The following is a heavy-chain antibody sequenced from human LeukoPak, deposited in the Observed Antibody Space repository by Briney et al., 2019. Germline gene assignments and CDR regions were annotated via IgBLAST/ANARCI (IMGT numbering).Heavy chain of an antibody. CDR1: GFTFDDYA. J-gene: IGHJ4*02. D-gene: IGHD2-2*01. CDR3: AKHIVVVPAATSFDY. V-gene: IGHV3-43*02. Sequence: GGSLRLSCAASGFTFDDYAMHWVRQAPGKGLEWVSLISGNGGSTYYADSVKGRFTISRDNSKNTLYLQMNSLRAEDTAVYYCAKHIVVVPAATSFDYWGQGTLVTVSS. CDR2: ISGNGGST.